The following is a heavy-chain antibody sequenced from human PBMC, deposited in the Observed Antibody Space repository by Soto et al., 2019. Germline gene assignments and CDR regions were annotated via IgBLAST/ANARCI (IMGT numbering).Heavy chain of an antibody. V-gene: IGHV1-18*04. CDR3: ARDQYYDSSGFLAASDI. CDR2: ISAYNGNT. D-gene: IGHD3-22*01. CDR1: GYTFTSYG. Sequence: ASVKVSCKASGYTFTSYGISWVRQAPGQGLEWMGWISAYNGNTNYAQKLQDRVIMTTDTSTSTAYMELRSLRSDDTAVYYCARDQYYDSSGFLAASDIWGQGTMVTV. J-gene: IGHJ3*02.